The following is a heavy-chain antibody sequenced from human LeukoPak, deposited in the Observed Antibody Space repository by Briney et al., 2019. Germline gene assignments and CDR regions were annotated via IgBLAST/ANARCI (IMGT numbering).Heavy chain of an antibody. CDR3: ARDERYDSSGYPFDY. V-gene: IGHV1-2*02. Sequence: GASLRVSCKASGYTFTGYFMHWVRQAPRHGLEWMGWINPNSGGTTYAQKFQGRVAMTRDTSISTAYMELSRLRSDDTAVYYCARDERYDSSGYPFDYWGQGTLVTVSS. CDR1: GYTFTGYF. D-gene: IGHD3-22*01. CDR2: INPNSGGT. J-gene: IGHJ4*02.